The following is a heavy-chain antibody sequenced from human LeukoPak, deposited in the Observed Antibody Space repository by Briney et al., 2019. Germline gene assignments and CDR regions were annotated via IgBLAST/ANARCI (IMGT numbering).Heavy chain of an antibody. CDR3: AKHGYCCGISWFSAL. D-gene: IGHD2-2*03. CDR1: GFTFSSYA. V-gene: IGHV3-23*01. J-gene: IGHJ4*02. Sequence: PGGSLRLSCAASGFTFSSYAMSWVRQAPGKGLEWVSGISGSGPYTFYTDSVKGRFTISRDSSKNTLYLQMNSLRAEDTALYYCAKHGYCCGISWFSALWGQGTLVTVSS. CDR2: ISGSGPYT.